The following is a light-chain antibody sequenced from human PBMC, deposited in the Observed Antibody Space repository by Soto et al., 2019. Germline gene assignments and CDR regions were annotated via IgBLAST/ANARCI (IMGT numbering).Light chain of an antibody. Sequence: QSVLTQPPSASGSPGQSVTISCTGASSDVRGYNYVSWYQHHPGKAPKLMIYEVSKRPSGVPDRFSGSKSGNTASLTVSGLQPEDEADYYCSSYAVSNNVVFGGGTQLTVL. CDR1: SSDVRGYNY. CDR2: EVS. J-gene: IGLJ2*01. V-gene: IGLV2-8*01. CDR3: SSYAVSNNVV.